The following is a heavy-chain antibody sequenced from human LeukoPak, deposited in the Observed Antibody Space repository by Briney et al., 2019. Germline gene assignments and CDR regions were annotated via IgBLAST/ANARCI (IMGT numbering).Heavy chain of an antibody. Sequence: SVKVSCKASGGTFSSYAISWVRQAPGQGLEWMGGIIPIFGTANYAQKFQGRVTITADESTSTAYMELSSLRSEDTAVYYCARAGSKGDSSGYPGAFDIWGQGTMVIVSS. V-gene: IGHV1-69*13. CDR1: GGTFSSYA. CDR3: ARAGSKGDSSGYPGAFDI. J-gene: IGHJ3*02. D-gene: IGHD3-22*01. CDR2: IIPIFGTA.